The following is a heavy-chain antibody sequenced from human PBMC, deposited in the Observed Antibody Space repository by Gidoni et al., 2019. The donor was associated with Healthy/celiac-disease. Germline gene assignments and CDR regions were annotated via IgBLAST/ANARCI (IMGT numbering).Heavy chain of an antibody. J-gene: IGHJ3*02. CDR1: GFTFSSYG. V-gene: IGHV3-33*01. CDR3: ARDITPGEIGDAFDI. Sequence: QVQLVESGGGVVQPGRSLRLSCAAHGFTFSSYGLHWVRQAPGKGLEGVAVIWYDGSNKYYADSVKGRFTISRDNSKNTLYLQMNSLRAEDTAVYYCARDITPGEIGDAFDIWGQGTMVTVSS. D-gene: IGHD3-10*01. CDR2: IWYDGSNK.